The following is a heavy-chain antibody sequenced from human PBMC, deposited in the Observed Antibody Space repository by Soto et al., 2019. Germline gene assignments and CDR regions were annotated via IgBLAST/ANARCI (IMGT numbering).Heavy chain of an antibody. J-gene: IGHJ6*02. Sequence: EVQLVETGGGLIQPGGSLRLSCAASGFTVSSNYMSWVRQAPGKGLERVSVIYSGGSPYYADYVKGRFNISRDNSKSTLYLQMNSLRAEDTAVYYCASASGWYGYYYYRMDVWGQGTTVTVSS. CDR2: IYSGGSP. D-gene: IGHD6-19*01. CDR1: GFTVSSNY. V-gene: IGHV3-53*02. CDR3: ASASGWYGYYYYRMDV.